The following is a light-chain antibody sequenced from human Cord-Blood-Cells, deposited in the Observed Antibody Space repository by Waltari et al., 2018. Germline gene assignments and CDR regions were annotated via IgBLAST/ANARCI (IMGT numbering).Light chain of an antibody. V-gene: IGKV1-8*01. Sequence: AVRMTQSQSSLSASTGERVTITCRASQGISSYLAWYQQKPGKAPKLLIYAASTLQSGVPSRFSGSGSETDFTLTISCLQSEDFATYYGQQYYSYPLTFGGGTKVEIK. CDR1: QGISSY. CDR2: AAS. CDR3: QQYYSYPLT. J-gene: IGKJ4*01.